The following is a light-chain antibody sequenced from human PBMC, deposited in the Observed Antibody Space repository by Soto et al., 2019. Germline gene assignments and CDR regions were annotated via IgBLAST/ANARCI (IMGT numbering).Light chain of an antibody. CDR1: SSDVGSYNL. Sequence: QSALTQPASVSGSPGQSITISCTGTSSDVGSYNLVSWYQQHPGKAPKLMIYDGSKRPSGVSNRFSGSKSGNTASLTISGLQAEDAADYYCCSYAGSSTFDVVFGGGTKLTVL. CDR3: CSYAGSSTFDVV. J-gene: IGLJ2*01. CDR2: DGS. V-gene: IGLV2-23*03.